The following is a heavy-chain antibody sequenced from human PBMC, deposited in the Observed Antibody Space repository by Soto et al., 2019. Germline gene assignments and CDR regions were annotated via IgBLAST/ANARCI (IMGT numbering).Heavy chain of an antibody. Sequence: QVQLQESGPGLVKPSQTLSLTCTVSGVSVRSINYYWSWIRQHPGKGLEWIGYVYYSGSTYYNPALKSRVTISMDTSKYQFSLKLTSVTAADSAVYYCARARYCSGSSCWPGDAFDIWGQGTMVTVSS. V-gene: IGHV4-31*03. CDR2: VYYSGST. D-gene: IGHD2-15*01. CDR3: ARARYCSGSSCWPGDAFDI. CDR1: GVSVRSINYY. J-gene: IGHJ3*02.